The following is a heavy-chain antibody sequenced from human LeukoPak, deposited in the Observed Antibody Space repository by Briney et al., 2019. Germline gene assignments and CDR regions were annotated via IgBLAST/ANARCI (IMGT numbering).Heavy chain of an antibody. CDR1: GFTFSSYA. V-gene: IGHV3-23*01. Sequence: PGGSLRLSCAVSGFTFSSYAMSWVRQAPGKGLEWVSAISGSGGSTYDADSVRGRFTISRDNSKNTLYLQMNSLRAEDTAVYHCAKGGGGSESYYPTTPFDYWGQGTLVTVSS. CDR2: ISGSGGST. J-gene: IGHJ4*02. CDR3: AKGGGGSESYYPTTPFDY. D-gene: IGHD3-10*01.